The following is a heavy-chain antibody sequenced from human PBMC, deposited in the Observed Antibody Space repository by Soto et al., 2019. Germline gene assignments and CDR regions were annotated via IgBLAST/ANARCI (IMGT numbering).Heavy chain of an antibody. CDR1: GASVNSETHF. V-gene: IGHV4-61*01. D-gene: IGHD1-26*01. CDR2: VYRSGIT. CDR3: AREDMSGTYYFDK. Sequence: SETLSLTCRFAGASVNSETHFWSWIRQAPGKGLEWIGYVYRSGITNSNPALKSRVFVSADMARNQFSLTLGYVTPADTAVYYCAREDMSGTYYFDKVRPGIQVTVSS. J-gene: IGHJ4*02.